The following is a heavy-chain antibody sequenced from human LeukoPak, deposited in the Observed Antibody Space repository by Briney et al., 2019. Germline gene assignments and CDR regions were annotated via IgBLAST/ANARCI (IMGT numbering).Heavy chain of an antibody. V-gene: IGHV3-21*01. CDR3: TRHVVAVGFDY. D-gene: IGHD3-22*01. Sequence: GGSLRLSCAASGFTFSSYTMNWVRQAPGKGLEWVSSITSSSSYIYYADSVKGRFTISRDNAKNSLYLQMNSLRAEDTAVYYCTRHVVAVGFDYWGQGTLVTVSS. CDR1: GFTFSSYT. J-gene: IGHJ4*02. CDR2: ITSSSSYI.